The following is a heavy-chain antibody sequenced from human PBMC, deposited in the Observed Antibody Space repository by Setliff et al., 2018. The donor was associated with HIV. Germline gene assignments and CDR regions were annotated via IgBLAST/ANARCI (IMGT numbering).Heavy chain of an antibody. CDR2: ISGSGGST. V-gene: IGHV3-23*01. Sequence: GESLKISCAASGFTFSSYAMSWVRQAPGKGLEWVSAISGSGGSTYYADSVKGRSTISRDNSKNTLYLQMNSLRAEDTAVYYCAKEPERGYYYYGMDVWGQGTTVTVSS. CDR3: AKEPERGYYYYGMDV. D-gene: IGHD3-10*01. J-gene: IGHJ6*02. CDR1: GFTFSSYA.